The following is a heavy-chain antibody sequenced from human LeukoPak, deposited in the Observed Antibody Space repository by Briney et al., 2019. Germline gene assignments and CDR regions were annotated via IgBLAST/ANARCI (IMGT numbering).Heavy chain of an antibody. CDR1: GFTFSSYE. J-gene: IGHJ4*02. CDR2: ISSSGSTI. CDR3: ASVPPSGSSGWYVADY. D-gene: IGHD6-19*01. V-gene: IGHV3-48*03. Sequence: GGSLRLSCAASGFTFSSYEMNWVRQAPGKGLEWVSYISSSGSTIYYADSVKGRFTISRDNAKNSLYLQMNSLRAEDTAVYYCASVPPSGSSGWYVADYWGQGTLVTVSS.